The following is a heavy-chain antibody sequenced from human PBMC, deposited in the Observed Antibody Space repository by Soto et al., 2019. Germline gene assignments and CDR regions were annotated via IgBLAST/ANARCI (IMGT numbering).Heavy chain of an antibody. CDR1: GFTFSDYA. J-gene: IGHJ4*02. D-gene: IGHD3-10*01. Sequence: QERLVESGGGVVQPGRSLRLSCAVSGFTFSDYAMHWVRQAPGKGLEWVALIWHDGINEFYADSVKGRFTISRDISNNTLYLQMTSPRPKDTAVYYCTESRGAAYKWGLGLHQWGQGTLVTASP. V-gene: IGHV3-33*03. CDR3: TESRGAAYKWGLGLHQ. CDR2: IWHDGINE.